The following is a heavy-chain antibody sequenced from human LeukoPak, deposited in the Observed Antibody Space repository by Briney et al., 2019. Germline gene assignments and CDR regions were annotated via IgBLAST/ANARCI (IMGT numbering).Heavy chain of an antibody. D-gene: IGHD6-19*01. Sequence: PGGSLRLSCAASGFTFSTYSMNWVRQAPGKGLEWVSYISSGSSTIYYADSVKGRFTISRDNAKNSLYLQMNSLRAEDTAVYYCARDKGEQWRPIGYWGQGTLVTVSS. CDR3: ARDKGEQWRPIGY. CDR2: ISSGSSTI. V-gene: IGHV3-48*01. CDR1: GFTFSTYS. J-gene: IGHJ4*02.